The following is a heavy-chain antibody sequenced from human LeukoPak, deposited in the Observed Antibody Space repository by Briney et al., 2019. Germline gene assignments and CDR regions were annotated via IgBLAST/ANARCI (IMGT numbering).Heavy chain of an antibody. J-gene: IGHJ4*02. V-gene: IGHV4-59*01. CDR1: GGSISSYY. CDR3: ARSRSITIFGVDQYYFDY. CDR2: IYYSGST. Sequence: SETLSLTCTVSGGSISSYYWSWIRQPPGKGLEWIGYIYYSGSTNYNPYLKSRVTISVDTSKNQFSLKLSSVTAADTAVYYCARSRSITIFGVDQYYFDYWGQGTLVTVSS. D-gene: IGHD3-3*01.